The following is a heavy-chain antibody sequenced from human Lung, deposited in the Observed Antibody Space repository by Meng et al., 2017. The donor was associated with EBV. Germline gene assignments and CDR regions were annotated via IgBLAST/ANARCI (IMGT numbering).Heavy chain of an antibody. V-gene: IGHV1-18*01. D-gene: IGHD2-21*02. J-gene: IGHJ4*02. Sequence: QAHLVQSGGEVKKPGASVKVSCKASGYTFTNYGITWVRQAPGQGLEWMGWISAYNGNTNYAQTLQGRLTMTTDTSTSTAYMELRSLKSDDTAVYYCASLVYCGGACYSALDYWGQGTLVTVSS. CDR1: GYTFTNYG. CDR2: ISAYNGNT. CDR3: ASLVYCGGACYSALDY.